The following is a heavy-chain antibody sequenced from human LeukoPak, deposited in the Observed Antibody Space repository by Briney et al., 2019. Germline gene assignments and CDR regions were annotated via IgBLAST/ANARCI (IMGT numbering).Heavy chain of an antibody. V-gene: IGHV3-7*01. CDR3: AREVGIAAAGTSNYYYYYYMDV. CDR2: IKQDGSEK. Sequence: PGGSLRLSCAASGFTFSSYWMSWVRQAPGKGLEWVANIKQDGSEKYYVDSVKGRFTISRDNAKNSLYLQMNSLRAEDTAVYYCAREVGIAAAGTSNYYYYYYMDVWGKGTTVTISS. CDR1: GFTFSSYW. D-gene: IGHD6-13*01. J-gene: IGHJ6*03.